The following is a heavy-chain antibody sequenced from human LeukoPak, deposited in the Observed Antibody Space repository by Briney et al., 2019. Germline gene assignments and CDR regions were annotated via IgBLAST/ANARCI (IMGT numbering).Heavy chain of an antibody. D-gene: IGHD1-26*01. J-gene: IGHJ5*02. V-gene: IGHV1-46*01. CDR2: INPTGGNT. CDR3: ARDNSVGDNAWWFDP. Sequence: ASVKVSCKASGFTFTNYNLHWVRQAPGQRLEWMGLINPTGGNTGYAQKFQGRVTMTRDMSTSTDYMELSSLRSEDTAIYYCARDNSVGDNAWWFDPWGQGTLVTVSS. CDR1: GFTFTNYN.